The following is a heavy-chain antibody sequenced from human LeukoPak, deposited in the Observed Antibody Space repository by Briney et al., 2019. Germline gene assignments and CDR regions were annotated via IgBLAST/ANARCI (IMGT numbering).Heavy chain of an antibody. CDR1: GFTFDDYA. CDR3: SRGQLVDYYFYHMDV. CDR2: ISWDGGTT. J-gene: IGHJ6*03. V-gene: IGHV3-43D*03. D-gene: IGHD1-1*01. Sequence: PGGSLRLSCAASGFTFDDYAMLWVRQAPGKGLEWVSLISWDGGTTYYADSVKGRFTISRDNSKNSLYLQMNSLRAEDTAFYYCSRGQLVDYYFYHMDVWGKGTTVTVSS.